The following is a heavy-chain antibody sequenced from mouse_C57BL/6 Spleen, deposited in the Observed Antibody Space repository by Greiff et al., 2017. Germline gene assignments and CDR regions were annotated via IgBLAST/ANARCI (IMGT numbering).Heavy chain of an antibody. J-gene: IGHJ3*01. Sequence: QVQLQQPGAELVRPGTSVKLSCKASGYTFTSYWMHWVKQRPGQGLEWIGVIDPSDSYTNYNQKFKGKATLTVDTSSSTAYMQLSSLTSEDSAVYYCARSEDYGRFAYWGQGTLVTVSA. CDR3: ARSEDYGRFAY. V-gene: IGHV1-59*01. D-gene: IGHD2-4*01. CDR2: IDPSDSYT. CDR1: GYTFTSYW.